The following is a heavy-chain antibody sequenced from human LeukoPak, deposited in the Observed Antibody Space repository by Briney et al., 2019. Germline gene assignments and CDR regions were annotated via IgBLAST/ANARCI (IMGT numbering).Heavy chain of an antibody. V-gene: IGHV3-74*01. D-gene: IGHD3-10*01. CDR3: ARAVKGALWLVDGFDL. Sequence: HPGGSLRLSCAASGFTFSSYCMHWVRQAPGKGLVWVSRINSDASSTSYADSVKGRFTISRDNAKNTLYLQMNSLRAEDTAVYYCARAVKGALWLVDGFDLWRRGTLVTVSS. CDR2: INSDASST. CDR1: GFTFSSYC. J-gene: IGHJ5*02.